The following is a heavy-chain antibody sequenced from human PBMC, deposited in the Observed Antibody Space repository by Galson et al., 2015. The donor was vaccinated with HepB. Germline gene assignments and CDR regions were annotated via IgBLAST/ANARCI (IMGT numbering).Heavy chain of an antibody. J-gene: IGHJ4*02. D-gene: IGHD3-3*01. V-gene: IGHV3-53*01. CDR1: GITVSSNH. CDR2: IFGGGST. CDR3: ARPRGIFGPFDY. Sequence: SLRLSCAASGITVSSNHMSWVRQAPGKGLEWVSVIFGGGSTYYADSVQGRFTISRDISENTVYLQLNSLKPEDTAVYFCARPRGIFGPFDYWGQGTLVTVSS.